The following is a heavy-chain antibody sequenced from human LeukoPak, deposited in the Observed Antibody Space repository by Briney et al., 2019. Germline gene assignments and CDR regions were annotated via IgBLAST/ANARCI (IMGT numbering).Heavy chain of an antibody. D-gene: IGHD3-22*01. V-gene: IGHV4-59*01. J-gene: IGHJ4*02. CDR2: IYYSGST. CDR1: GGPISSYY. Sequence: ATLSLPCTGSGGPISSYYWSWIRPPPGKGLEWIGYIYYSGSTNYNPSLKRRVTISVDTSKNQFSLKLSSVTAADTAVYYCASTYYYDSSGYFVYWGQGTLVTVSS. CDR3: ASTYYYDSSGYFVY.